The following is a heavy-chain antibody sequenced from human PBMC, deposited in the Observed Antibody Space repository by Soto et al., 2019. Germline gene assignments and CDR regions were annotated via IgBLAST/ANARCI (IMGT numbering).Heavy chain of an antibody. J-gene: IGHJ4*02. V-gene: IGHV1-18*04. CDR2: INGYNGDT. D-gene: IGHD6-13*01. CDR1: GYTFTSYG. Sequence: WASVKVSCKASGYTFTSYGIGWVRQAPGQGLEWMGWINGYNGDTNYAQKLQGRVTVTTDTSTSTAYMELRSLRSDDTAVYYCARGQVRDGYFDYWGQGTLVTASS. CDR3: ARGQVRDGYFDY.